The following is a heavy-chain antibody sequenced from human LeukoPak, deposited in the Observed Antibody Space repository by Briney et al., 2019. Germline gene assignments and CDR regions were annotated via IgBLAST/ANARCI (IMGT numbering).Heavy chain of an antibody. CDR3: ARDYGSGSYWGHAFDI. CDR1: GFTFSSYS. J-gene: IGHJ3*02. CDR2: IYSGGST. V-gene: IGHV3-53*01. D-gene: IGHD3-10*01. Sequence: GGSLRLSCAASGFTFSSYSMSWVRQAPGKGLQWVSVIYSGGSTYYADSVKGRFTISRDNSKNTLYLQMNSLRAEDTAVYYCARDYGSGSYWGHAFDIWGQGTMVTVSS.